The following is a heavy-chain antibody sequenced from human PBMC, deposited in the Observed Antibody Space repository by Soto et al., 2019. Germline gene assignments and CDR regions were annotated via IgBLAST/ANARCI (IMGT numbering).Heavy chain of an antibody. CDR1: GFSFGNYG. D-gene: IGHD6-13*01. J-gene: IGHJ4*02. CDR3: AKDGAAAGTFDY. V-gene: IGHV3-30*18. Sequence: RLSCAASGFSFGNYGMQWVRQAPGKGLEWVAVASSGGTSKFYVDSVKGRFTISRDNSKNTVYLEMNSLRAEDTAMYYCAKDGAAAGTFDYWGQGTLVTVS. CDR2: ASSGGTSK.